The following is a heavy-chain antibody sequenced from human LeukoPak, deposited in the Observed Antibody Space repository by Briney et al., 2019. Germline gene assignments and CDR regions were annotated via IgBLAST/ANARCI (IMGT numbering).Heavy chain of an antibody. D-gene: IGHD5-12*01. Sequence: GGTLRLSCAASGSTFSSYGMSWVRQAPGKGLEWVSVISGSGGSTYYADSVKGRFTISRDNSKNTLYLQMNSLRAEDTAVYYCASYIVATDYWGQGTLVTVSS. CDR3: ASYIVATDY. J-gene: IGHJ4*02. V-gene: IGHV3-23*01. CDR2: ISGSGGST. CDR1: GSTFSSYG.